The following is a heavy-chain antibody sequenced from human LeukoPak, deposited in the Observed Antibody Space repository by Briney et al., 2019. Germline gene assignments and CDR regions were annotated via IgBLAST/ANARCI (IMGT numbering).Heavy chain of an antibody. V-gene: IGHV1-18*01. Sequence: ASVKVSRKASGYTFSSYGISWVRQAPGQGLEWMGWISAYNGNTNYAQKLQGRVTMTTDTSTSTAYMELRSLRSDDTAVYYCARDYGSGSYSYFDYWGQGTLVTVSS. CDR1: GYTFSSYG. CDR3: ARDYGSGSYSYFDY. D-gene: IGHD3-10*01. CDR2: ISAYNGNT. J-gene: IGHJ4*02.